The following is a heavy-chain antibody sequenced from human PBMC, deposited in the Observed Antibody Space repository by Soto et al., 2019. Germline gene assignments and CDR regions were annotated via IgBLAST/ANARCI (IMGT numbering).Heavy chain of an antibody. CDR1: GFTFSSYA. D-gene: IGHD3-16*01. Sequence: PGGSLRLSCAASGFTFSSYAMSWVRQAPGKGLEWVSAISGSGGSTYYADSVKGRFTISRDNSKNTLYLQMNSLRAEDTAVYYCAGRVKGDTYSPLIWGQGTMVTGSS. V-gene: IGHV3-23*01. CDR3: AGRVKGDTYSPLI. CDR2: ISGSGGST. J-gene: IGHJ3*02.